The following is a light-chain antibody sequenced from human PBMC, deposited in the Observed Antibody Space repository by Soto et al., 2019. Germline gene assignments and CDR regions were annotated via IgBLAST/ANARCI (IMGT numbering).Light chain of an antibody. J-gene: IGKJ1*01. CDR3: QQYSIWRT. V-gene: IGKV3-15*01. CDR1: QSVSSSQ. CDR2: AAS. Sequence: EVVLAQSPGTLSLSPGERATLSCRASQSVSSSQLTWFQQKPGQAPRLLIYAASTRATGIPARFSGSGSGTEFTLTISSLQSEDFAVYYCQQYSIWRTFGQGTKVDIK.